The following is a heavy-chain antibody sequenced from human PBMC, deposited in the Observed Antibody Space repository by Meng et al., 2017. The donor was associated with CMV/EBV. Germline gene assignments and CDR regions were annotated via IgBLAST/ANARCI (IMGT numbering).Heavy chain of an antibody. Sequence: SETLSPTCTVSGGSTSSHYWSWTRQPPGKGLEWIGYIYYSGSTNYNPSLKSRVTISVDTSKNQFSLKLSSVTAADTPVYYCARGDIVVVPGAHYYYYGMDVWGQGTTVTVSS. CDR2: IYYSGST. V-gene: IGHV4-59*11. CDR3: ARGDIVVVPGAHYYYYGMDV. J-gene: IGHJ6*02. CDR1: GGSTSSHY. D-gene: IGHD2-2*01.